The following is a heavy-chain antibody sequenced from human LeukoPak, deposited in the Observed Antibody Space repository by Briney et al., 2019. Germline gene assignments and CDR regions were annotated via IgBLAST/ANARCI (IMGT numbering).Heavy chain of an antibody. CDR2: INPNSGGT. J-gene: IGHJ3*02. CDR3: AREGDSTDDAFDI. CDR1: GYTFTSYD. Sequence: ASVKVSCKASGYTFTSYDINWVRQATGQGLEWMGWINPNSGGTNYAQKFQGWVTMTRDTSISTAYMELSRLRSDDTAVYYCAREGDSTDDAFDIWGQGTMVTVSS. V-gene: IGHV1-2*04. D-gene: IGHD6-13*01.